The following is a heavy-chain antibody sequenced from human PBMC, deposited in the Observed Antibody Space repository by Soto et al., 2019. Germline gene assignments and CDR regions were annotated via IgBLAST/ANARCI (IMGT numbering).Heavy chain of an antibody. D-gene: IGHD1-20*01. CDR3: VKDRMAYNSVWDPFDI. Sequence: PGGSLRLSCAASGFTFSSYWMSWVRQAPGKGLEWVSTIGSVGGDTYYADSVKGRFTISRDDSKNTLLLQMNSLRAEDTAVYYCVKDRMAYNSVWDPFDIWGQGTMVTVSS. J-gene: IGHJ3*02. CDR2: IGSVGGDT. V-gene: IGHV3-23*01. CDR1: GFTFSSYW.